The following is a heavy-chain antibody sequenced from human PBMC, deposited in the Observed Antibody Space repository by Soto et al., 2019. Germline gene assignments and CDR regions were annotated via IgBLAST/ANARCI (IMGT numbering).Heavy chain of an antibody. D-gene: IGHD3-22*01. CDR3: AKDRRQIVVLTDFDY. CDR2: SSGSGGST. J-gene: IGHJ4*02. CDR1: GFTFSSYA. Sequence: EVQLLESGGGLVQPGGSLRLSCAASGFTFSSYAMSWVRQAPGKGLEWVSGSSGSGGSTYYADSVKGRFTISRDKSKSTLYLQMNSLRAEDTAVYYCAKDRRQIVVLTDFDYWGQGTLVTVSS. V-gene: IGHV3-23*01.